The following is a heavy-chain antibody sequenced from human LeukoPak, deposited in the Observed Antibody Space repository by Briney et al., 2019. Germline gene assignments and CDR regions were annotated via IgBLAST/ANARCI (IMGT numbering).Heavy chain of an antibody. CDR1: GFTASSSY. Sequence: PGGSLRLSCAVSGFTASSSYMSWVRQAPGKGLEWVSVIYSDDRTYYADSVKGRFTISRHTSKKTLYLQMNSLRAEDTAVYYCAREVMAKRRAFEIWGQGTVVTVSS. V-gene: IGHV3-53*04. CDR2: IYSDDRT. CDR3: AREVMAKRRAFEI. J-gene: IGHJ3*02. D-gene: IGHD2-8*01.